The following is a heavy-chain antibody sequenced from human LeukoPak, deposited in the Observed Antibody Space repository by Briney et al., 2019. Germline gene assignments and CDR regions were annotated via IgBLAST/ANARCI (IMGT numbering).Heavy chain of an antibody. CDR1: GFTFSSYE. V-gene: IGHV3-48*03. J-gene: IGHJ4*02. D-gene: IGHD2-15*01. CDR2: ISSSGSTR. Sequence: PGGSLRLSCAASGFTFSSYEMNWVRQAPGKGLEWVSYISSSGSTRYYADSVKGRFTISRDSAKNSLYLQMNSLRAEDTAVYYCARDGGWQDDYWGQGTLVTVSS. CDR3: ARDGGWQDDY.